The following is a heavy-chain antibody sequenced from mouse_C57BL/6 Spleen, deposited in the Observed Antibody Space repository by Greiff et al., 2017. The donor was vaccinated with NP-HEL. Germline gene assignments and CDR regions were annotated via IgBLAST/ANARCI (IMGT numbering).Heavy chain of an antibody. CDR3: ACLGTTKRVGY. CDR2: IYPSDSET. CDR1: GYTFTSYW. D-gene: IGHD2-14*01. J-gene: IGHJ2*01. Sequence: VQLQQPGAELVRPGSSVKLSCKASGYTFTSYWMDWVKQRPGQGLEWIGNIYPSDSETHYNQKFKDKATLTVDKSSSTAYMQVSILTCGVSAVYYCACLGTTKRVGYWGQGTTLTVSS. V-gene: IGHV1-61*01.